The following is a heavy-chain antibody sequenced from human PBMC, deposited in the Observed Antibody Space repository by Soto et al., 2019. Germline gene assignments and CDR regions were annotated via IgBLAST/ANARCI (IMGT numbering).Heavy chain of an antibody. Sequence: PGGSLRLSCAASGFTFSSYGMHWVRQAPGKGLEWVAVISYDGSNKYYADSVKGRFTISRDNSKNTLYLQMNSRRAEDTAVYYCAKKNIYGDYTLAYFDYWGQGTLVTVSS. V-gene: IGHV3-30*18. CDR1: GFTFSSYG. CDR3: AKKNIYGDYTLAYFDY. D-gene: IGHD4-17*01. CDR2: ISYDGSNK. J-gene: IGHJ4*02.